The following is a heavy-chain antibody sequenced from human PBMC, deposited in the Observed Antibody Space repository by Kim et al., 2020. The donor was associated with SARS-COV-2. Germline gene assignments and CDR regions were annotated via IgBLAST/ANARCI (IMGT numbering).Heavy chain of an antibody. J-gene: IGHJ6*03. D-gene: IGHD3-3*01. Sequence: SETLSLTCTVSGGSISSNDYYWDWIRQPPGKGLEWIGSISYSGRTYYNPSLKSRVTISVDTSKNQISLKLSSVTAADTGVYYCARGIFGAVIIPYYYYYMDVWGKGTTVTVSS. CDR2: ISYSGRT. CDR1: GGSISSNDYY. V-gene: IGHV4-39*01. CDR3: ARGIFGAVIIPYYYYYMDV.